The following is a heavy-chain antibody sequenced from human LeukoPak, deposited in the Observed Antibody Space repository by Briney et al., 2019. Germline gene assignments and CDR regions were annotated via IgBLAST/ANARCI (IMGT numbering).Heavy chain of an antibody. D-gene: IGHD5-18*01. CDR2: ISGSGGST. J-gene: IGHJ4*02. CDR3: ATSGYSYGYVDY. CDR1: GFTFSSYA. Sequence: TGGSRRLSCAASGFTFSSYAMSWVRQAPGKGLEWVSAISGSGGSTYYADSVKGRFTISRDNSKNTLYLQMNSLRAEDTAVYYCATSGYSYGYVDYWGQGTLVTVSS. V-gene: IGHV3-23*01.